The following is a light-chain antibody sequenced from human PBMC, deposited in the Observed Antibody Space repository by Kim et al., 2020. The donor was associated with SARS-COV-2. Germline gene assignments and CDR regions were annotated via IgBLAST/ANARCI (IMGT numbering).Light chain of an antibody. CDR1: NIGSKS. J-gene: IGLJ1*01. CDR3: HVWDSSSDHRYV. CDR2: YDS. Sequence: SYELTQPPSVSVAPGKTARITCGGNNIGSKSVHWYQQKPGQAPVLVIYYDSDRPSGIPERFSGSNSGNTATLTISRVEAGDEADYYCHVWDSSSDHRYVF. V-gene: IGLV3-21*04.